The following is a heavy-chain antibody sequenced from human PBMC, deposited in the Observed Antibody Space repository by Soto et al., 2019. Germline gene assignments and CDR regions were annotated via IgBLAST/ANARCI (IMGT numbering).Heavy chain of an antibody. Sequence: ASVKVSCKAAGNTFTSHVTSWDRQAPGQGLEWMGWISAYNGNTNYAQKLQGRVTMTTDTSTSTAYMELRSLRSDDTAVYYCARPYDSGGFDIWGQGTMVTVSS. CDR1: GNTFTSHV. CDR3: ARPYDSGGFDI. CDR2: ISAYNGNT. D-gene: IGHD3-22*01. J-gene: IGHJ3*02. V-gene: IGHV1-18*01.